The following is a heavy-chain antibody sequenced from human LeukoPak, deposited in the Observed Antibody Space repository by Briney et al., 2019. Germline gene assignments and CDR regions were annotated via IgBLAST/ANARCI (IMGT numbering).Heavy chain of an antibody. V-gene: IGHV4-39*07. Sequence: SETLSLTCAVSGGSITSTTDSWAWIRQSPGKGLEWIGSIYSSGQSYYKVSLRSRVTMSVDTSKDLFSLKLTPVTAADTAVYYCARAPVSTAYLHYYYMDVWGKGTTVTVSS. J-gene: IGHJ6*03. CDR2: IYSSGQS. D-gene: IGHD3-16*01. CDR1: GGSITSTTDS. CDR3: ARAPVSTAYLHYYYMDV.